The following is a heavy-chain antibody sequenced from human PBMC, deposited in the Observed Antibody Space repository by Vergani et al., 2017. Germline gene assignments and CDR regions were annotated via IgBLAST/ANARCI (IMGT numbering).Heavy chain of an antibody. CDR2: ISGSGGST. CDR1: GFTFSSYA. V-gene: IGHV3-23*01. D-gene: IGHD3-22*01. J-gene: IGHJ4*02. CDR3: ASKNYYDSSGYYNRFDY. Sequence: EVQLLESGGGLVQPGGSLRLSCAASGFTFSSYAMSWVRQAPGKGLEWVSAISGSGGSTYYADSVKGRFTISRDNSKNTLYLQMNSLRDEDTAVYYCASKNYYDSSGYYNRFDYWGQGTLVTVSS.